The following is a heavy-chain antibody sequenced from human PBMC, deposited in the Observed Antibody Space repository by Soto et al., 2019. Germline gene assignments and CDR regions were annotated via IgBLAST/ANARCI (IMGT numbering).Heavy chain of an antibody. D-gene: IGHD6-19*01. V-gene: IGHV1-18*01. CDR1: GYTFTSYG. Sequence: GASVKVSCKASGYTFTSYGISWVRQAPGQGLEWMGWISAYNGNTNYAQKLQGRVTMTTDTSTSTAYMELRSLRSDDTAVYYCARAVAGIVTLNYYYYYGMDVWGQGTTVTVS. CDR3: ARAVAGIVTLNYYYYYGMDV. J-gene: IGHJ6*02. CDR2: ISAYNGNT.